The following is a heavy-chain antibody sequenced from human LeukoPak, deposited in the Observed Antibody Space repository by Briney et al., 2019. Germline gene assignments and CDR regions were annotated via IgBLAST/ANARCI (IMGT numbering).Heavy chain of an antibody. CDR2: VSGSGRNT. J-gene: IGHJ4*02. CDR1: GFTFSNYA. D-gene: IGHD2-2*02. CDR3: AKDLYCSSTSCYTLGY. V-gene: IGHV3-23*01. Sequence: PGGSLRLSCAGSGFTFSNYAMTWVRQAPGKGLEWVSSVSGSGRNTFYPDSVEGRFTISRDNSKNTVYLQMNSLRADDTAVYYCAKDLYCSSTSCYTLGYWGQGTLVTVSS.